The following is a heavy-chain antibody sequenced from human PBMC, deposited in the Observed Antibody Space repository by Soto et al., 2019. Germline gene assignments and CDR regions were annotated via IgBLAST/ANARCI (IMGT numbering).Heavy chain of an antibody. CDR3: ARVDTSMGATCVSY. D-gene: IGHD1-26*01. CDR1: GGSISSGGYY. V-gene: IGHV4-31*03. Sequence: QVQLQASGPGLVKPSQTLSLTCTVSGGSISSGGYYWSWMRQPPGKGLEWIGYIYYRGSTYYNPSLKSRFTMSVDTSKNQFSLKLSSVTAADPAVYYCARVDTSMGATCVSYWGQGTLVTVSS. CDR2: IYYRGST. J-gene: IGHJ4*02.